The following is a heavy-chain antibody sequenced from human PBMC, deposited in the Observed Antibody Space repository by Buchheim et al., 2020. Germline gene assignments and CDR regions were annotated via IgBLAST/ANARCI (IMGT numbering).Heavy chain of an antibody. J-gene: IGHJ4*02. V-gene: IGHV3-7*03. D-gene: IGHD6-19*01. CDR1: GFTFSNFW. CDR3: VRVDNSGFLDY. Sequence: EVQLVESGGVLAQPGRSLRLSCAASGFTFSNFWMSWVRQAPGKGLEWVANIKRDDSEIYYVDSVKGRFPISRDNAKNSLYLQMDSLRAEDTAVYYCVRVDNSGFLDYWGQGTL. CDR2: IKRDDSEI.